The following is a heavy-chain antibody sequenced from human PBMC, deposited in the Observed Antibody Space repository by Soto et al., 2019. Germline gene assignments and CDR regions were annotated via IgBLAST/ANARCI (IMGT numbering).Heavy chain of an antibody. J-gene: IGHJ1*01. CDR3: CRVGSASLFVVVTAYH. Sequence: PGGSLRLSCTTSGFTFGDYAMSWFRQAPGKGLEWVGFIRSKDYGGTTQYAASVKGRFTISRDDSKSIAYLQMDSLKTEDTAVYYCCRVGSASLFVVVTAYHWGQGNQVTVSS. CDR2: IRSKDYGGTT. V-gene: IGHV3-49*03. D-gene: IGHD2-21*02. CDR1: GFTFGDYA.